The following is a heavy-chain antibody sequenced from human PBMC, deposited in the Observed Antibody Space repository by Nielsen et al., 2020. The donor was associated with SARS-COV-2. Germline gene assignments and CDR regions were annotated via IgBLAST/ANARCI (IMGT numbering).Heavy chain of an antibody. V-gene: IGHV3-21*01. Sequence: VRQAPGKGLEWVSSISSSSSYIYYADSVKGRFTISRDNAKNSLYLQMNSLRAEDTAVYYCAREKPYCSSTSCYRAYGMDVWGQGTTVTVS. D-gene: IGHD2-2*01. CDR2: ISSSSSYI. J-gene: IGHJ6*02. CDR3: AREKPYCSSTSCYRAYGMDV.